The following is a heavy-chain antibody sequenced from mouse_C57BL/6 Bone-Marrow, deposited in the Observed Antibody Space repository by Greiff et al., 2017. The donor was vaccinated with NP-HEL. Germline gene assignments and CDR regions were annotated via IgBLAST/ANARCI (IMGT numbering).Heavy chain of an antibody. D-gene: IGHD1-1*01. V-gene: IGHV5-9-1*02. Sequence: EVQGVESGEGLVKPGGSLKLSCAASGFTFSSYAMSWVRQTPEKRLEWVAYISSGGDYIYYADTVKGRFTISRDNARNTLYLQMSSLKSEDTAMYYCTRIYYYGSSYRWYFDVWGTGTTVTVSS. J-gene: IGHJ1*03. CDR2: ISSGGDYI. CDR1: GFTFSSYA. CDR3: TRIYYYGSSYRWYFDV.